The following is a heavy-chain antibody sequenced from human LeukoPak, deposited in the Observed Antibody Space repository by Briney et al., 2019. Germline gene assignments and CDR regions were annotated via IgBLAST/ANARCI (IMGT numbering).Heavy chain of an antibody. Sequence: SETLSPTCTVSGGSISSSSYYWGWIRQPPGKGLEWIGSIYYSGSTYYNPSLKSRVTISVDTSKNQFSLKLSSVTAADTAVYYCARQKVDYDYVWGSYRSKINWFDPWGQGTLVTVSS. CDR1: GGSISSSSYY. V-gene: IGHV4-39*01. CDR3: ARQKVDYDYVWGSYRSKINWFDP. CDR2: IYYSGST. J-gene: IGHJ5*02. D-gene: IGHD3-16*02.